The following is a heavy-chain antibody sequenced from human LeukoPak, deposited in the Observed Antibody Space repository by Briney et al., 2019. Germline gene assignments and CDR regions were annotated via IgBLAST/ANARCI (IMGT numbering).Heavy chain of an antibody. CDR2: IYYSGST. J-gene: IGHJ6*03. V-gene: IGHV4-59*01. CDR3: ARSAISGIVLSYYYMDV. D-gene: IGHD3-22*01. Sequence: SETLSLTCTVSGGSISSYYWSWIRQPPGKGLEWIGYIYYSGSTNYNPSLKSRVTISVDTSKNQFSLKLSSVTAADTAVYYCARSAISGIVLSYYYMDVWGKGTTVTVSS. CDR1: GGSISSYY.